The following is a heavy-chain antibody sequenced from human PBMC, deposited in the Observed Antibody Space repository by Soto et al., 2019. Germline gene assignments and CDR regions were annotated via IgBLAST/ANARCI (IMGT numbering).Heavy chain of an antibody. V-gene: IGHV5-10-1*01. CDR2: FDPSGSYT. D-gene: IGHD6-25*01. CDR3: ARLPGSCSGACWFHY. CDR1: RYSFTSYW. J-gene: IGHJ4*02. Sequence: GECLKISCKRSRYSFTSYWISKERHRPGKGLEWMGRFDPSGSYTDYSPSFQGHFTISADKSISTAYLQWSSLKASDTAMYYCARLPGSCSGACWFHYWSQG.